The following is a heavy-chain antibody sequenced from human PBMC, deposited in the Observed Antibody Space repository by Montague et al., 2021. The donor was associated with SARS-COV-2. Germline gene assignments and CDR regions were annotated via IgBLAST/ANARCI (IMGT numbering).Heavy chain of an antibody. CDR1: GGSFGDDH. CDR2: IKQSGST. J-gene: IGHJ4*02. V-gene: IGHV4-34*01. CDR3: ARGHLSVSMIVVVFTSASYYFDY. Sequence: SETRSLTCGVYGGSFGDDHWSWIRQPPGKGLEWIGDIKQSGSTNYNPSLKSRVTISVDTSKNQFSLKLTSVTAADTAVYFCARGHLSVSMIVVVFTSASYYFDYWGQGARVTVSS. D-gene: IGHD3-22*01.